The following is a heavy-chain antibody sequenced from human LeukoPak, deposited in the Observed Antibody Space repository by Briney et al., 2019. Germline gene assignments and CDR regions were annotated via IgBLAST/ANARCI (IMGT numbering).Heavy chain of an antibody. CDR1: GFTFSNYA. CDR3: VRDGTTWGNCFDP. V-gene: IGHV3-74*01. CDR2: INSDGSST. Sequence: PGGSLRLSSAASGFTFSNYAMHWFRQAPGKGLVWVSRINSDGSSTSYADSVKGRFTISRDNAKNTLYLQMNSLRDEDTAVYYCVRDGTTWGNCFDPWGQGTLVTVSS. D-gene: IGHD7-27*01. J-gene: IGHJ5*02.